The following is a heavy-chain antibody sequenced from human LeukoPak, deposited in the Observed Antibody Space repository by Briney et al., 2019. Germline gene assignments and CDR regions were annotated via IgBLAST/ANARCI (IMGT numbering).Heavy chain of an antibody. CDR3: ARDERRYCRDISCYPGDY. D-gene: IGHD2-15*01. J-gene: IGHJ4*02. Sequence: PGGSLRLSCAASGFNFNDYAIKWVRQAPGKGLEWVAAISRTSAYIYYSDSVKGRFTISRDNARNSVYLQMDSLRAADTAIYYCARDERRYCRDISCYPGDYWGQGTLVTVSS. CDR1: GFNFNDYA. V-gene: IGHV3-21*01. CDR2: ISRTSAYI.